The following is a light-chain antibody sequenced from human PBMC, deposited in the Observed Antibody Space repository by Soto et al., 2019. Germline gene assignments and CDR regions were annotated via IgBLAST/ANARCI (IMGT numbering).Light chain of an antibody. V-gene: IGKV1-39*01. J-gene: IGKJ2*01. CDR3: QQSYHTPYT. CDR2: GAS. Sequence: DILMTQSPSSLSASVGDRVTIVCRASQSITNYLNWYQQKPEKAPKLLIHGASSLQSGVPSRFSGSGSGTDFTHTLSSLQPEDFATYYCQQSYHTPYTFGQGTKLEI. CDR1: QSITNY.